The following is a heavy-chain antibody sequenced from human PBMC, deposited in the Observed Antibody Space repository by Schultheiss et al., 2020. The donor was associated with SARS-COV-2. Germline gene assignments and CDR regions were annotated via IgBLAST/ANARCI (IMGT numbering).Heavy chain of an antibody. CDR3: ARHYYYGSGCDY. Sequence: SETLSLTCTVSGGSISSYYWSWIRQPPGKGLEWIGYIYYSGSTNYNPSLKSRVTISVDTSKNQFSLKLSSVTAADTAVYYCARHYYYGSGCDYWGQGTLVTVSS. J-gene: IGHJ4*02. CDR2: IYYSGST. D-gene: IGHD3-10*01. V-gene: IGHV4-59*08. CDR1: GGSISSYY.